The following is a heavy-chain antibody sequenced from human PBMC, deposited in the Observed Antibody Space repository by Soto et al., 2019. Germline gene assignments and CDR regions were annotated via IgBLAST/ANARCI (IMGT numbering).Heavy chain of an antibody. J-gene: IGHJ4*02. V-gene: IGHV1-2*02. CDR2: LNPNTGDT. Sequence: QVHLVQSGAEVKKPGASVKVSCKASGYTFIAYYIHWVRQAPGHGLEWLGWLNPNTGDTDYAQNFQGRVTMTRDTSISAAYMDLSGLRSDDTAVYYCACHESLSHWGRGTLVTVSS. CDR1: GYTFIAYY. CDR3: ACHESLSH.